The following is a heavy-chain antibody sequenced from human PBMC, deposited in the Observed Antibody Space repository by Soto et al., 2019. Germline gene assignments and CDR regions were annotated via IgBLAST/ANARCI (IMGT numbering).Heavy chain of an antibody. J-gene: IGHJ6*03. CDR3: ARHGSSWPYYYYMDV. Sequence: SETLSLTCTVSGCSSSSYYWSWIRQPTGKGLEWIGYIYYTGSTNYNPSLKSRVTISVDTSKSQFSLRLSSVTAADTAVYYCARHGSSWPYYYYMDVWGKGTTVTVSS. CDR1: GCSSSSYY. D-gene: IGHD6-13*01. CDR2: IYYTGST. V-gene: IGHV4-59*08.